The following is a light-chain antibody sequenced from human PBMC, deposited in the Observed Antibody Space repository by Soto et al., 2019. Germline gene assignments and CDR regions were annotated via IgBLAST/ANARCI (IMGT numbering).Light chain of an antibody. CDR3: GSYTRSSTLV. CDR2: EVS. CDR1: SSDVVGYNY. V-gene: IGLV2-14*01. J-gene: IGLJ1*01. Sequence: QSALTQPASVSGSPGQSITTSCTGTSSDVVGYNYVSWYQKHPGKAPKLMIYEVSNRPSGVFNRFSGSKSGNTASLTISGLQAEDEADYCCGSYTRSSTLVFGTGTKPAVL.